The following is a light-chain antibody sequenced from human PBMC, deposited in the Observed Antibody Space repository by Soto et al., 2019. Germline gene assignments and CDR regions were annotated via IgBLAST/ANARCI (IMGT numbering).Light chain of an antibody. CDR1: QSIHTS. CDR2: DST. V-gene: IGKV3-11*01. J-gene: IGKJ5*01. Sequence: EIVFTQSPGTLSLSPGERATLSCSASQSIHTSLAWYQQKSGKPPRLVIYDSTLRANGVPDRFGGSRSGTEFTLTINSLEPEDFAVYYCQQRNVWPPITFGQGTRLEIK. CDR3: QQRNVWPPIT.